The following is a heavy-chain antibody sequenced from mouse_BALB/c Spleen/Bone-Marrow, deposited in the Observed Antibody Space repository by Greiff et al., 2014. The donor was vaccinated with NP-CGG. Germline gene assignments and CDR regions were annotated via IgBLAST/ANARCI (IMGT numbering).Heavy chain of an antibody. Sequence: EVQLVESGAELVKPGASVKLSCTASGFNIKDTYMHWVKQRPEQGLEWFGRIDPANGNTKYDPKFQGKATITADTSSNTAYLQLSSLTSEDTAVYYCAIYYYGSSGFAYWGQGTLVTVSA. D-gene: IGHD1-1*01. CDR3: AIYYYGSSGFAY. J-gene: IGHJ3*01. CDR1: GFNIKDTY. V-gene: IGHV14-3*02. CDR2: IDPANGNT.